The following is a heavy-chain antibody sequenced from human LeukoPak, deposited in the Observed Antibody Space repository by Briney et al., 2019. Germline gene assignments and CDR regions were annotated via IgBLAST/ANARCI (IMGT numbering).Heavy chain of an antibody. CDR1: GFTFSSYD. CDR2: IGTAGDT. Sequence: PGGSLRLSCAASGFTFSSYDMHWVRQATGKGLEWVSAIGTAGDTYYADSVKGRFTISRDNSKNTLYLQMNSLRDDDTAVYYCVRGVGVSRFNYLDPWGQGTLVIVSS. J-gene: IGHJ5*02. D-gene: IGHD1-7*01. CDR3: VRGVGVSRFNYLDP. V-gene: IGHV3-13*04.